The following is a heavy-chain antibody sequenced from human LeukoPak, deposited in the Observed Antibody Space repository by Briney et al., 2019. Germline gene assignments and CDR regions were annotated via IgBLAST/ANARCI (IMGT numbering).Heavy chain of an antibody. J-gene: IGHJ5*02. V-gene: IGHV3-33*01. CDR1: GFTFSSYA. D-gene: IGHD6-13*01. CDR3: ARGIAAAGNPNWFDP. CDR2: IWYDGNNK. Sequence: PGRSLRLSRAASGFTFSSYAMHWVRQAPGKGLEWVAVIWYDGNNKYYADSVKGRFTISRDNSKNTVYLQMNSLRAEDTAVYYCARGIAAAGNPNWFDPWGQGTLVTVSS.